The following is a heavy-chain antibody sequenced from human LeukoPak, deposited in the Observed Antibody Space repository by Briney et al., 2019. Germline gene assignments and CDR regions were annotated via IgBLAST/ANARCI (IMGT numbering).Heavy chain of an antibody. Sequence: ASVKVSCKASGGTFSCYAISWVRQAPGQGLEWMGGIIPIFGTANYAQKFQGRVTITADESTSTAYMELSSLRSEDTAVYYCARDGSSGYYSIRRNYYYYGMDVWGQGTTVTVSS. V-gene: IGHV1-69*13. CDR1: GGTFSCYA. J-gene: IGHJ6*02. D-gene: IGHD3-22*01. CDR2: IIPIFGTA. CDR3: ARDGSSGYYSIRRNYYYYGMDV.